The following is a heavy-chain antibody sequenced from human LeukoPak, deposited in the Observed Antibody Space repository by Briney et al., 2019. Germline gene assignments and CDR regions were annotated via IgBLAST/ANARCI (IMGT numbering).Heavy chain of an antibody. V-gene: IGHV1-2*02. CDR2: INPNSGGT. CDR3: ARDGARYSSSWYVY. J-gene: IGHJ4*02. CDR1: GYTFTGYY. Sequence: ASVKVSCKASGYTFTGYYMHWVRQAPGQGLEWMGWINPNSGGTNYAQKFQGRVTMTRDTSISTAYMELSRLRSDDTAVYYCARDGARYSSSWYVYWSQGTLVTVSS. D-gene: IGHD6-13*01.